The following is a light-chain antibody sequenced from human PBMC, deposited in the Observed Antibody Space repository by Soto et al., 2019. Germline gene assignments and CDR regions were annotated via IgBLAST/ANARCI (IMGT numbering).Light chain of an antibody. Sequence: EIVLTQSPATLSLSPGERATLSCRASQSVNNYLAWYQQKPGLAPRLLIYDASNRATGIPPRFSGSGSGTDFTLTISNLEPEDSAVYSCQQRSDWWTFGQGTKVDIK. CDR3: QQRSDWWT. CDR1: QSVNNY. J-gene: IGKJ1*01. CDR2: DAS. V-gene: IGKV3-11*01.